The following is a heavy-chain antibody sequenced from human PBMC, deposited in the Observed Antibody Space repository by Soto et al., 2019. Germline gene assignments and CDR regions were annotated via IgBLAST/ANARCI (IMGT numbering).Heavy chain of an antibody. V-gene: IGHV3-48*02. CDR2: ISSSGSTI. CDR3: ARDAYYYTS. D-gene: IGHD3-10*01. CDR1: GFTFSRNS. J-gene: IGHJ5*02. Sequence: EGQLVEAGGDLAQPGGSLRLSCAASGFTFSRNSMSWVRQAPGKGLEWVAHISSSGSTIDYADSVRGRFTISRDNSKNSLYLQMNSLRDEDTDVYYCARDAYYYTSWGQGTLVTVSS.